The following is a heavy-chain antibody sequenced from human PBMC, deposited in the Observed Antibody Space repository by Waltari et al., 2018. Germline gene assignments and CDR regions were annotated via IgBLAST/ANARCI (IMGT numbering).Heavy chain of an antibody. D-gene: IGHD1-7*01. V-gene: IGHV3-48*04. CDR3: ARSGELHDY. CDR2: ISRGSSTI. CDR1: GFTFSTYS. J-gene: IGHJ4*02. Sequence: EVQVVESGGGLVQPGGSLRLSCAASGFTFSTYSFNWVLQAPGKGLEWVSVISRGSSTIHYADSVKGRFTISRDNAKNSLYLQMNSLRVEDTAVYYCARSGELHDYWGQGTLVTVSS.